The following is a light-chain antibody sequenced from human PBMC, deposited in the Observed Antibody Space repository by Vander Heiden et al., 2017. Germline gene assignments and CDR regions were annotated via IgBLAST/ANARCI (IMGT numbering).Light chain of an antibody. V-gene: IGLV1-40*01. CDR2: GNN. CDR1: SSNIGADYD. CDR3: QSYDNSLSGHVV. J-gene: IGLJ2*01. Sequence: QSVLTQPPSLSGAPGQRVTISCTGSSSNIGADYDVHWYQHLPRTAPKLLIYGNNRRPSGVPDRFSGSKSATSAALAITGLQAEDEADDYCQSYDNSLSGHVVFGGGTKLTVL.